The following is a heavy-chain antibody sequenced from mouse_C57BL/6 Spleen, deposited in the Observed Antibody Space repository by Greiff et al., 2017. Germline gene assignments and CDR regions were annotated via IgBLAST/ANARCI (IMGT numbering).Heavy chain of an antibody. Sequence: QVQLQQSGAELVKPGASVKLSCKASGYTFTSYWMHWVKQRPGQGLEWIGMIHPNSGSTNYNEKFKSKATLTVDKSSSTAYMQRSSLTSEDSAVYYCARLVYYYGSSEAMDYWGQGTSVTVSS. V-gene: IGHV1-64*01. D-gene: IGHD1-1*01. CDR3: ARLVYYYGSSEAMDY. J-gene: IGHJ4*01. CDR1: GYTFTSYW. CDR2: IHPNSGST.